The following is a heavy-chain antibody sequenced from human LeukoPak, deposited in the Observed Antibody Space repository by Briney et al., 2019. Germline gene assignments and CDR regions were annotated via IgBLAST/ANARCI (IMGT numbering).Heavy chain of an antibody. CDR2: LSYDGSNK. Sequence: GGSLRLSCAASGFTFSSYAMHCVRQAPGKGLEWVAVLSYDGSNKYYADSVKGRFTISRDNSKNMLYLQMNSLGAEDTAVYYCARGWEIDYWGQGTLVTVSS. CDR3: ARGWEIDY. V-gene: IGHV3-30*04. D-gene: IGHD1-26*01. CDR1: GFTFSSYA. J-gene: IGHJ4*02.